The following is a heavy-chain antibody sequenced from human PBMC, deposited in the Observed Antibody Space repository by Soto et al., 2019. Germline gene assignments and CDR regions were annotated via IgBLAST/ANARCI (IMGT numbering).Heavy chain of an antibody. CDR2: IDIGGNT. CDR1: GFSVTNNY. D-gene: IGHD2-2*01. J-gene: IGHJ4*02. Sequence: LRLSCAASGFSVTNNYMNWVRQAPGKGLEWVSIIDIGGNTYYADSVKDRFTISRDNSRNTLYLHMDSLRAEDTAVYYCARGRGSTGYLGREHYFDYWGQGTLVTVSS. V-gene: IGHV3-66*01. CDR3: ARGRGSTGYLGREHYFDY.